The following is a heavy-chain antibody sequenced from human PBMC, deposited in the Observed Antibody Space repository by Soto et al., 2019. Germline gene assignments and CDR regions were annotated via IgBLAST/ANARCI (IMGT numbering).Heavy chain of an antibody. Sequence: SETLSLTCAVSGGSISSGGYSWSWIRQPPGKGLEWIGYIYHSGSTYYNPSLKSRVTISVDRSKNQFSLKLSSVTAADTAVYYCARAGGHFGYFDYWGQGTLVTVSS. CDR2: IYHSGST. CDR1: GGSISSGGYS. D-gene: IGHD3-10*01. J-gene: IGHJ4*02. CDR3: ARAGGHFGYFDY. V-gene: IGHV4-30-2*01.